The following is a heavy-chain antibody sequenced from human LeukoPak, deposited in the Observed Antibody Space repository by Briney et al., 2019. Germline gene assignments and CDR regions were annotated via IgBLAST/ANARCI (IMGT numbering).Heavy chain of an antibody. Sequence: GGSLRLSCAASGFTFDDYAMHWVRQAPGKGLEWVSVSSSDETYKFYADSVRGRFTISRDNSKNRLYLQMSDLRAEDTAVYFCARSVSGVWLFDYWGRGTLVTVSS. CDR2: SSSDETYK. D-gene: IGHD5/OR15-5a*01. CDR3: ARSVSGVWLFDY. J-gene: IGHJ4*02. V-gene: IGHV3-30-3*01. CDR1: GFTFDDYA.